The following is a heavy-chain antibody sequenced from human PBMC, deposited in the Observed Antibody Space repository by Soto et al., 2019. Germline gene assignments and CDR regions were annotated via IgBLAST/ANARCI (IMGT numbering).Heavy chain of an antibody. J-gene: IGHJ4*02. V-gene: IGHV3-23*01. CDR3: ARGSTDAYPGSRIFDF. D-gene: IGHD3-10*01. CDR2: FRTGGDDATT. CDR1: GFTFSSYS. Sequence: EVQLLESGGGLVQPGGSLRLSCAASGFTFSSYSMSWVRQAPGKGLEWVSGFRTGGDDATTYYADSVKGRFTISRDNSKNTLYLQMSSLRVEDSAVYYCARGSTDAYPGSRIFDFWGRGTLVTVSA.